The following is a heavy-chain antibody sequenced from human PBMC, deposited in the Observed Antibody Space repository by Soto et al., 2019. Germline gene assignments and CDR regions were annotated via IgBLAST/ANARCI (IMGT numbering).Heavy chain of an antibody. J-gene: IGHJ3*02. CDR1: GFTFSTYG. CDR2: MGNDGITT. CDR3: AKQVQWELHAFDI. D-gene: IGHD1-26*01. V-gene: IGHV3-30*02. Sequence: AGGSLRLSCAASGFTFSTYGMHWVRQAPGKGLEWVAVMGNDGITTFYADSVKGRFTISRDNSKNTLFLQMNSLRADDTAVYYCAKQVQWELHAFDIWGQGTMVPVSS.